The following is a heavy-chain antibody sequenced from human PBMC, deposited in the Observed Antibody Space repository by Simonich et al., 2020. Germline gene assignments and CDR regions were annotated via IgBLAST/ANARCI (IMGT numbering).Heavy chain of an antibody. CDR3: ARGGLYFDY. CDR2: IYYSGST. CDR1: GGSISSYY. V-gene: IGHV4-59*01. D-gene: IGHD2-15*01. Sequence: QVQLQESGPGLVKPSETLSLTCPVSGGSISSYYWSWIRQPPGKGQGWIGYIYYSGSTNYNPPPKSRVTISVDPSKHQFSLKLSSVTAADTAVYYCARGGLYFDYWGQGTLVTVSS. J-gene: IGHJ4*02.